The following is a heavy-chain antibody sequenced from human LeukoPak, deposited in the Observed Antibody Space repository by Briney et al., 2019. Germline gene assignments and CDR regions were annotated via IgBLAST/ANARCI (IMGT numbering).Heavy chain of an antibody. D-gene: IGHD2-2*01. CDR3: TSDYCVSGTSSSGPGY. V-gene: IGHV3-74*01. Sequence: GGSLRLSCAASGFTFSRYWMYWVRRVPGKGLVWVSRINTDGTTTIYADFVQGRFTVSRDNAKSTLYLQMSSLRAEDTALYFCTSDYCVSGTSSSGPGYWGQGTVVTVS. CDR2: INTDGTTT. CDR1: GFTFSRYW. J-gene: IGHJ4*02.